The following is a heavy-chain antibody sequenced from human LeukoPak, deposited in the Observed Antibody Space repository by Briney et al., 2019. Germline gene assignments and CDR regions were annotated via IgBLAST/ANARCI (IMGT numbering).Heavy chain of an antibody. D-gene: IGHD1-14*01. CDR2: VNSDGSRT. V-gene: IGHV3-74*01. CDR3: ARDTYHSIDY. J-gene: IGHJ4*02. Sequence: GALLLSCGAAGFPFINYWMQGGRRAAGKGRVGVARVNSDGSRTIYADAVKGRCTISRDNDKKKIWQQRRDLRADDTAVYYCARDTYHSIDYWGQGTLVTVSS. CDR1: GFPFINYW.